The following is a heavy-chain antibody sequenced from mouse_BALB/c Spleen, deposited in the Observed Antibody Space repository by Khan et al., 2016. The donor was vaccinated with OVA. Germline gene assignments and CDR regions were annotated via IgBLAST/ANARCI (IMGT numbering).Heavy chain of an antibody. Sequence: VQLQQSGAELAKPGASVKMSCKASGYTFINYWMNWVKQRPGQGLEWIGYINPTTGYTEYNQKFKDKATLTADTSSSTAHMQLFSLTSEDSADYYWARRGRGWDFDYWGQGTTLTVSS. V-gene: IGHV1-7*01. J-gene: IGHJ2*01. D-gene: IGHD1-1*02. CDR1: GYTFINYW. CDR2: INPTTGYT. CDR3: ARRGRGWDFDY.